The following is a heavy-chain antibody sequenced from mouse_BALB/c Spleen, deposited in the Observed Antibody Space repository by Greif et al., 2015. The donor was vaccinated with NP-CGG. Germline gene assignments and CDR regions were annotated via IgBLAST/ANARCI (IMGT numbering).Heavy chain of an antibody. D-gene: IGHD2-10*02. J-gene: IGHJ4*01. V-gene: IGHV5-17*02. CDR3: ARKKYGNYLYYAMDY. CDR1: GFTFSSFG. Sequence: EVMLVESGGGLVQPGGSRKLSCAASGFTFSSFGMRWVRQAPEKGLEWVAYISSGSSTIYYADTVKGRFTISRDNPKNTLFLQMTSLRSEDTAMYYCARKKYGNYLYYAMDYWGQGTSVTVSS. CDR2: ISSGSSTI.